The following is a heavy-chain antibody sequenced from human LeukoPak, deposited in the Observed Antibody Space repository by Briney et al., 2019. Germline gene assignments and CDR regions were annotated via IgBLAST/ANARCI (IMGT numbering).Heavy chain of an antibody. CDR3: ARGRGVHDSHTYDYFDY. J-gene: IGHJ4*02. CDR2: INPAGGST. CDR1: GYTFTSYY. D-gene: IGHD3-22*01. Sequence: ASVKVSCKASGYTFTSYYIHWVRQAPGQGLEWMGIINPAGGSTTYAQKFQGSRLTLTRDTSTSTVYMELSSLRSEDTAVYYCARGRGVHDSHTYDYFDYWGQGSLVTVYS. V-gene: IGHV1-46*01.